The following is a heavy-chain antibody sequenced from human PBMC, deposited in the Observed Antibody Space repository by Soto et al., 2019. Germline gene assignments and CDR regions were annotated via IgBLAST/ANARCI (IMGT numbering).Heavy chain of an antibody. V-gene: IGHV1-2*02. CDR2: INPNSGGT. CDR1: GYTFTGYY. D-gene: IGHD6-13*01. CDR3: ASIAAADYYYGMDV. J-gene: IGHJ6*02. Sequence: GASVKVSCKASGYTFTGYYMHWVRQAPGQGLEWMGWINPNSGGTNYAQKFQGRVTMTRDTSISTAYMELSRLRSDDTAVYYCASIAAADYYYGMDVWGQGTTVTVSS.